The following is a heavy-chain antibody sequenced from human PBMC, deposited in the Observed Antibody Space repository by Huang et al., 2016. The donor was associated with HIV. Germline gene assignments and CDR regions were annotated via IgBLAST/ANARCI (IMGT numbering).Heavy chain of an antibody. CDR3: THTGYSIYYFDY. Sequence: EVQLVESGGGLVQPGGSLRLSCAASGFTFRSYWMSWVRQGPGKGLAWVANIKQDGREKYYVDSVKGRFTISRDNAKNSLYLQMNSLRAEDTAVYYCTHTGYSIYYFDYWGQGTLVTVSS. D-gene: IGHD6-13*01. V-gene: IGHV3-7*01. CDR1: GFTFRSYW. CDR2: IKQDGREK. J-gene: IGHJ4*02.